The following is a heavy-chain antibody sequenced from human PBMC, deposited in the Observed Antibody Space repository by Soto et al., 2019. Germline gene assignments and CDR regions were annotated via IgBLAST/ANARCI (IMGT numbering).Heavy chain of an antibody. D-gene: IGHD2-21*02. CDR3: ARSPRVMVTAKGTLDF. CDR1: GYTFTTFG. Sequence: QVQLVQSGGEVKKPGASVKVSCKASGYTFTTFGITWVRQVPGQGLEWLGWISTSTGNTNYAQNLQGRVTLTTDTSTRTAYMELRSLTSDDTAVYYCARSPRVMVTAKGTLDFWGQGTLITVSS. V-gene: IGHV1-18*04. J-gene: IGHJ4*02. CDR2: ISTSTGNT.